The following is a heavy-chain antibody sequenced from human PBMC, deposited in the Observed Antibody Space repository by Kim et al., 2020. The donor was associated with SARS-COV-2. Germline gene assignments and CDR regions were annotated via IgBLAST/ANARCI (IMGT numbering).Heavy chain of an antibody. D-gene: IGHD5-18*01. J-gene: IGHJ4*02. V-gene: IGHV1-24*01. CDR3: ATATSYGYDY. CDR2: ET. Sequence: ETIYAQKFQGRVTMTEDTSTDTAYMELSSLRSEDTAVYYCATATSYGYDYWGQGTLVTVSS.